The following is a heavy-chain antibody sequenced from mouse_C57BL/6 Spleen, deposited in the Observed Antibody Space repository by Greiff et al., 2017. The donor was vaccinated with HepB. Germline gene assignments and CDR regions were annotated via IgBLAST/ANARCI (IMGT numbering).Heavy chain of an antibody. V-gene: IGHV1-15*01. CDR1: GYTFTDYE. Sequence: QVHVKQSGAELVRPGASVTLSCKASGYTFTDYEMHWVKQTPVHGLDWIGAIDPENGGTAYNQKFKGKAILTADKSSSTAYMELRSLTSEDSAVSYCTRRLGSYFGYWGQGTTVTVST. J-gene: IGHJ2*01. CDR3: TRRLGSYFGY. CDR2: IDPENGGT. D-gene: IGHD1-2*01.